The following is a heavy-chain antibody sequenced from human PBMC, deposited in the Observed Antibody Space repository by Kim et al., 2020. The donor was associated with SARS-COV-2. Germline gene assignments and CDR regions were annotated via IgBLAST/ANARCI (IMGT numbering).Heavy chain of an antibody. D-gene: IGHD5-18*01. Sequence: GSTNYNPSLKSRVTISVDTSKNQFSLKLSSVTAADTAVYYCARGRSYGEIWGQGTLVTVSS. CDR3: ARGRSYGEI. V-gene: IGHV4-59*09. J-gene: IGHJ4*02. CDR2: GST.